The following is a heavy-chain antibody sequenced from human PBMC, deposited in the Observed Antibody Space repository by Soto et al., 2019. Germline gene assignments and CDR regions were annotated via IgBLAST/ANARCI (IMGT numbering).Heavy chain of an antibody. Sequence: GGSLRLSCAASGFTFGSSAMSWVRQAPGKGLEWVSVISSTGATTYYADSVKGRFTISRDNSKNMLYLQTTNLRADDTAVYYCAARSGYSNNWYDSWGQGALVTVSS. CDR3: AARSGYSNNWYDS. V-gene: IGHV3-23*01. CDR2: ISSTGATT. J-gene: IGHJ5*01. CDR1: GFTFGSSA. D-gene: IGHD6-13*01.